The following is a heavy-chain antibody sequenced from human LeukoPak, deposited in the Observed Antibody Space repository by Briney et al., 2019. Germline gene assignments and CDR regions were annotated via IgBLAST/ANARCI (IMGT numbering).Heavy chain of an antibody. Sequence: SETLSLTCTVSGGSISSSSYYWGWIRQPPGKGLEWIGSIYYSGSTYYNPPLKSRVIISVDTSKNQFSLKLSSVTAADTAVYYCAVEFLGYGSGSYFDYWGQGTLVTVSS. J-gene: IGHJ4*02. CDR3: AVEFLGYGSGSYFDY. CDR2: IYYSGST. V-gene: IGHV4-39*01. CDR1: GGSISSSSYY. D-gene: IGHD3-10*01.